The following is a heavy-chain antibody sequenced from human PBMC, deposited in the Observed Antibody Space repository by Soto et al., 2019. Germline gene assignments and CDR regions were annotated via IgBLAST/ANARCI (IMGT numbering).Heavy chain of an antibody. CDR3: AHIPNYYQYDWFDP. D-gene: IGHD3-16*01. Sequence: QITLKESGPTLVKPTQTLTLTCTFSGFSLTTRGVGVGWIRQPPGKALECLALIYWDDDKRYSPSLQSRLSITNDTSKTHVVLTMTNVDPVDTATYYCAHIPNYYQYDWFDPWGQGTLVSVSS. V-gene: IGHV2-5*02. CDR2: IYWDDDK. CDR1: GFSLTTRGVG. J-gene: IGHJ5*02.